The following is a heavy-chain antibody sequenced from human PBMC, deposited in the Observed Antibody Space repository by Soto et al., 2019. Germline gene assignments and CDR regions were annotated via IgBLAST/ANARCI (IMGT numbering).Heavy chain of an antibody. CDR3: ARSLLQGDF. V-gene: IGHV1-46*01. CDR1: GYIFIHYY. D-gene: IGHD2-21*01. J-gene: IGHJ4*02. Sequence: QVQLVQSGAEVKKPGASVKVSCKASGYIFIHYYIHWVRQAPGQGLEWMPIINPNGGSTNYAQKFQGRVTVTIDTSSSTVSMELNSLGSDVTAVYFCARSLLQGDFWGQGTLVTVSS. CDR2: INPNGGST.